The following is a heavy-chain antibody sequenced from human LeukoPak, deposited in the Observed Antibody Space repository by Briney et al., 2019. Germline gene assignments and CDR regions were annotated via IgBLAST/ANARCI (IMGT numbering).Heavy chain of an antibody. CDR2: ISGKYETT. V-gene: IGHV3-23*01. Sequence: PGGSLRLSCAASGFTFSSYAMSWVRQAPGKGLEWVSGISGKYETTYYADSVEGRFTISSDISKNTVYLEMKSLKVEDTAVYYCAKDLYTVPGACDFWGQGAPVTVSS. J-gene: IGHJ4*02. D-gene: IGHD6-19*01. CDR3: AKDLYTVPGACDF. CDR1: GFTFSSYA.